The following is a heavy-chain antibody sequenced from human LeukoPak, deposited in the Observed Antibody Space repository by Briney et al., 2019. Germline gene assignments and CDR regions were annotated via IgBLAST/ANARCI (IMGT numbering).Heavy chain of an antibody. D-gene: IGHD6-13*01. J-gene: IGHJ4*02. V-gene: IGHV3-23*01. CDR1: GFTFSDHA. CDR3: AKDRGMLRIAAAGTLDY. Sequence: PGGSLGLSCAASGFTFSDHAMSWVRQAPAKGLEWVSSINGNGGGSYYIDSVKGRFTISRDNSKNTLYLQMNSLRAEDTAVYYCAKDRGMLRIAAAGTLDYWGQGTLVTVSS. CDR2: INGNGGGS.